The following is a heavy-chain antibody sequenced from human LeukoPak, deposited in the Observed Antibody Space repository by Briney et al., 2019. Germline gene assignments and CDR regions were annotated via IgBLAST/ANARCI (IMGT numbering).Heavy chain of an antibody. D-gene: IGHD6-19*01. V-gene: IGHV3-21*01. CDR2: ISTSSSYI. CDR1: GFIFSSYS. J-gene: IGHJ5*02. CDR3: ARSFTSGWYNWFDP. Sequence: GGSLRLSCAASGFIFSSYSMNWVRQAPGKGLEWVSSISTSSSYIYYADSVKGRFTISRDNANNSLYLQMNSLSAEDTAVYYCARSFTSGWYNWFDPWGQGTLVTVSS.